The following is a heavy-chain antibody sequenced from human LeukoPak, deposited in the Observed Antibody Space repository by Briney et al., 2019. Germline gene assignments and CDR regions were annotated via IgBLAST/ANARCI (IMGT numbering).Heavy chain of an antibody. Sequence: GRSLRLSCAASGFTLSSYAMQWVRQAPGKGPEWVSGISEDGTNKYHADSVKGRFTISRDNSKNTLHLQMDSLRPEDTAVYYCASSMRRYDILTGYFDYWGQGTLVTVSS. CDR2: ISEDGTNK. D-gene: IGHD3-9*01. J-gene: IGHJ4*02. CDR3: ASSMRRYDILTGYFDY. CDR1: GFTLSSYA. V-gene: IGHV3-30-3*01.